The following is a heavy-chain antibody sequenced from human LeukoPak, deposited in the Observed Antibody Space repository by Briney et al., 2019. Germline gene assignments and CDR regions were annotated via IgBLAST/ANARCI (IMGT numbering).Heavy chain of an antibody. V-gene: IGHV3-21*01. CDR2: ISSSSSYI. Sequence: GGSLSLLCAASGFTFSSYSMIWVRQAAGKGLGWVSAISSSSSYIYYADSVKGRFTISRDNAKNSLYLQMNSLRAEDTAVYYCATRVGATDLDYWGQGTLVTVSS. CDR1: GFTFSSYS. J-gene: IGHJ4*02. CDR3: ATRVGATDLDY. D-gene: IGHD1-26*01.